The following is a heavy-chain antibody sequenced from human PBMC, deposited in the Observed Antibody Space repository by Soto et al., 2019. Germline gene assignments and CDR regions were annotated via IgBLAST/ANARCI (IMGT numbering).Heavy chain of an antibody. CDR3: ARADYGDYYYYYGMDV. CDR2: IYYSGST. Sequence: SETLSLTCTVSGGSISSYYWSWIRQPPGKGLEWIGYIYYSGSTNYNPSLKSRVTISVDASKNQFSLKLSSVTAADTAVYYCARADYGDYYYYYGMDVWGQGTTVTVSS. V-gene: IGHV4-59*01. D-gene: IGHD4-17*01. CDR1: GGSISSYY. J-gene: IGHJ6*02.